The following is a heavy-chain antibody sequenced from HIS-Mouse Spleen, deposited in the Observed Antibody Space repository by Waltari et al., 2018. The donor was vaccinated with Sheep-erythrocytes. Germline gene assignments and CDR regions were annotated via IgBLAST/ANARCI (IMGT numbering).Heavy chain of an antibody. V-gene: IGHV4-34*01. Sequence: QVQLQQWGAGLLKPSETLSLTCAVYGGSFSGYYWSWIRQPPGKGLEWIGEINHSGSTNHSPSLKRRVTISVDTSKNQFSLKLSSVTAADTAVYYCARALSIAARPNWFDPWGQGTLVTVSS. D-gene: IGHD6-6*01. CDR3: ARALSIAARPNWFDP. J-gene: IGHJ5*02. CDR2: INHSGST. CDR1: GGSFSGYY.